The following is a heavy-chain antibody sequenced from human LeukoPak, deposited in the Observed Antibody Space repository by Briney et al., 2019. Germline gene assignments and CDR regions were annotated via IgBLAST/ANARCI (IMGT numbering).Heavy chain of an antibody. CDR2: IKEDGSET. Sequence: GGSLRLSCAASGFTFSNSWMTWVRQAPGKGLERVANIKEDGSETYYVGSVRGRFTISRDNAKKSLYLQMNNLRAEDTAVYYCARVYTNVWYSGYLHMDVWGKGTTVTVSS. V-gene: IGHV3-7*01. CDR1: GFTFSNSW. D-gene: IGHD3-16*01. CDR3: ARVYTNVWYSGYLHMDV. J-gene: IGHJ6*03.